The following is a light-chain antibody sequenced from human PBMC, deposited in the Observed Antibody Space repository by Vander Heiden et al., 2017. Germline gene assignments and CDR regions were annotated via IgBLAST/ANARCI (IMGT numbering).Light chain of an antibody. Sequence: EIVMTQSPPSLPVSPGEPASISCRSSQSLLHSNGYNYLDWYLQKPGQPPQLLIFLGSNRASGVPDRFSGGGSGTDFTLKISRVEAEDVGVYYCMQALQTPLSFGGGTKVVIK. CDR1: QSLLHSNGYNY. V-gene: IGKV2-28*01. J-gene: IGKJ4*01. CDR2: LGS. CDR3: MQALQTPLS.